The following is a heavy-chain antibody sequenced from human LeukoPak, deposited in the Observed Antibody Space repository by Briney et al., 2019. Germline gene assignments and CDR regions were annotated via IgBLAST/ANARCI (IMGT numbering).Heavy chain of an antibody. D-gene: IGHD3-10*01. V-gene: IGHV4-59*08. CDR2: IYYCGST. Sequence: SQTHSLTCTVSGRSISSPYWSWIRHPPGKGLEWLGYIYYCGSTNYNPSLKSRVTISVDTSKNKFSLKLSSVTAADTAVYYCARQMGRGVISWFDHWGQGTLVTVSS. CDR3: ARQMGRGVISWFDH. J-gene: IGHJ5*02. CDR1: GRSISSPY.